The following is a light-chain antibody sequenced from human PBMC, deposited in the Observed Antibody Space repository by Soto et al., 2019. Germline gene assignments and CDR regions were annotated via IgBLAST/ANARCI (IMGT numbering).Light chain of an antibody. J-gene: IGKJ1*01. V-gene: IGKV1-6*01. CDR3: LQDHDDSWT. CDR1: QSISRH. CDR2: AAS. Sequence: IQMTQSPSSLSASLGDRVTITCRASQSISRHLNWYQQKPGKAPRLLIYAASSLQSGVPSRFRGSRSGTEFTLTVSSLQPADFATYYCLQDHDDSWTFGQGTKVDIK.